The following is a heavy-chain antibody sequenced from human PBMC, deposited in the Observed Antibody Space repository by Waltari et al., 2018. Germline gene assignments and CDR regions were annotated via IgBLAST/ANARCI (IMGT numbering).Heavy chain of an antibody. CDR1: GYTFTSYD. CDR2: MNPNRGNT. CDR3: ARGLNIVATIYDTFDY. V-gene: IGHV1-8*03. D-gene: IGHD5-12*01. Sequence: QVQLVQSGAEVKKPGASVKVSCKASGYTFTSYDINWVRQATGQGLEWMGWMNPNRGNTGYAQKFQGRVTITRNTAISTAYMELSSLRSEDTAVYYCARGLNIVATIYDTFDYWGQGTLVTVSS. J-gene: IGHJ4*02.